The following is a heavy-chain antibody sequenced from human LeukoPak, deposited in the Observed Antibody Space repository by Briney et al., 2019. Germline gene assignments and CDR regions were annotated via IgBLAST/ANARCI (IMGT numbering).Heavy chain of an antibody. Sequence: SETLSLTCAVYGGSFSGHYWAWIRQPPGKGLEWIGEILHSGSTNYNPSLTTRVTVSVDTSKNQFSLKLSSVTAADTAVYYCAGGRCSGGSCYPRYYYYYMDVWGKGTTVTVSS. J-gene: IGHJ6*03. CDR1: GGSFSGHY. D-gene: IGHD2-15*01. CDR3: AGGRCSGGSCYPRYYYYYMDV. CDR2: ILHSGST. V-gene: IGHV4-34*01.